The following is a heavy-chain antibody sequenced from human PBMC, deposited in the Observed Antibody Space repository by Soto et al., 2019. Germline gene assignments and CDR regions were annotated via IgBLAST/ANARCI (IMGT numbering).Heavy chain of an antibody. CDR3: ARGRPVDNYYYYYYMDV. Sequence: GESLKISCKGSGYSFTSYWIGWVRQMPGKGLEWMGIIYPGDSATRYSPSFQGQVTISADKSISTAYLQWSSLKASDTAMYYCARGRPVDNYYYYYYMDVWGKGTTVTVSS. CDR2: IYPGDSAT. D-gene: IGHD1-26*01. CDR1: GYSFTSYW. V-gene: IGHV5-51*01. J-gene: IGHJ6*03.